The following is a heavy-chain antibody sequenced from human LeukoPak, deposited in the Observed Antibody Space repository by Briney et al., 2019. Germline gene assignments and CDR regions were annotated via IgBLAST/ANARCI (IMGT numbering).Heavy chain of an antibody. CDR2: IYYSGST. CDR3: ARAPETYCSSTSCYRGYNGFDP. J-gene: IGHJ5*02. V-gene: IGHV4-30-4*08. CDR1: GGSISSGDYY. Sequence: SETLSLTCTVSGGSISSGDYYWSWIRQPPGKGLEWIGYIYYSGSTYYNPSLKSRVTISVDTSKNQFSLKLSSVTAADTAVYYCARAPETYCSSTSCYRGYNGFDPWGQGTLVTVSS. D-gene: IGHD2-2*02.